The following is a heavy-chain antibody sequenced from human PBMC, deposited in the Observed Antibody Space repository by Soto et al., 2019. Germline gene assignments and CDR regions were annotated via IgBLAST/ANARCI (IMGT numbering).Heavy chain of an antibody. CDR2: ISYDGSNK. D-gene: IGHD5-18*01. J-gene: IGHJ4*02. CDR3: ARDRLVEYSYGYDY. Sequence: GGSLRLSCAASGFTFSSYAMHWVRQAPGKGLEWVAVISYDGSNKYYADSVKGRFTISRDNSKNTLYLQMNSLRAEDTAVYYCARDRLVEYSYGYDYWGQGTLVTVSS. CDR1: GFTFSSYA. V-gene: IGHV3-30-3*01.